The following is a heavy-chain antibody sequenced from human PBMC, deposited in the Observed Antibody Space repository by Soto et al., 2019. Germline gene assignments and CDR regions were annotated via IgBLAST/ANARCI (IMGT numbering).Heavy chain of an antibody. CDR1: GYTFSDYY. CDR3: AKMRGDGYNYFDY. V-gene: IGHV1-46*01. D-gene: IGHD5-12*01. CDR2: INPSGGST. Sequence: QVQLVQSGAEVRKPGASVKVSCKSSGYTFSDYYIYWVRQAPGQGLEWMGKINPSGGSTTYAQKFPGRVTMTRDTSTSTVYMELSSLRSEDTAVYFCAKMRGDGYNYFDYWGQGTLVTVSS. J-gene: IGHJ4*02.